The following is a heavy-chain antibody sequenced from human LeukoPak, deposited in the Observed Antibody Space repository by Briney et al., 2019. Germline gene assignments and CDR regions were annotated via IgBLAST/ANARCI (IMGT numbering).Heavy chain of an antibody. J-gene: IGHJ4*02. CDR1: GFTFSVYW. V-gene: IGHV3-7*04. CDR3: ARGETSSYDY. CDR2: IDQYGGQK. Sequence: GGSLRLSCAASGFTFSVYWMTWVRQAPGKGLEWVATIDQYGGQKNYVESVKDRFTISRDNAENSLFLQMNSLRADDTAVYYCARGETSSYDYWGQGTLVTVSS. D-gene: IGHD2-2*01.